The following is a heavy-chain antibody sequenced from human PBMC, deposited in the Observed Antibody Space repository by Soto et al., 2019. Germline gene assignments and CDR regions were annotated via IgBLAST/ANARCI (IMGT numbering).Heavy chain of an antibody. V-gene: IGHV3-30-3*01. CDR3: AAPLHY. CDR1: GFTFSSYA. Sequence: PGGSLRLSCAASGFTFSSYAMHWVRQAPGKGLEWVAVISYDGSNKYYADSVKGRFTISRDNSKNTLYLQMNSMRAEDTAVYYCAAPLHYRGQGTLVTVSS. CDR2: ISYDGSNK. J-gene: IGHJ4*02.